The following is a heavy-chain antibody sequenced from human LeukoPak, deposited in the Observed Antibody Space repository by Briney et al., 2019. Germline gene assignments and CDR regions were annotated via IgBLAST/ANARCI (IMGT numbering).Heavy chain of an antibody. D-gene: IGHD6-19*01. CDR2: INPGNGGI. CDR3: AKVAVSGWYSGGNFDY. Sequence: ASVKVSCEASGYNFIGYYIHWVRQAPGQGLEWMGWINPGNGGISYAQKFQGRVTMTRDTSINTAYMDLNSLTSDDTAVYYCAKVAVSGWYSGGNFDYWGQGTLVTVSS. CDR1: GYNFIGYY. J-gene: IGHJ4*02. V-gene: IGHV1-2*02.